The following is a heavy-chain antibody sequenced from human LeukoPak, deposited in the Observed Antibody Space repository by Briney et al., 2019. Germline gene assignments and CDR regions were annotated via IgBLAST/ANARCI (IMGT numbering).Heavy chain of an antibody. CDR2: IFGSGGSP. V-gene: IGHV3-23*01. Sequence: GGSLRLSCAASGFTFSSYAMYWVRQAPGKGLEWVTGIFGSGGSPHYADPVKGRFTISRDNSRNTVYLQINSLRAEDTAVYYCGKTTVGYSSGQKPAWPVDYWGQGTLVTVSS. J-gene: IGHJ4*02. D-gene: IGHD5-18*01. CDR1: GFTFSSYA. CDR3: GKTTVGYSSGQKPAWPVDY.